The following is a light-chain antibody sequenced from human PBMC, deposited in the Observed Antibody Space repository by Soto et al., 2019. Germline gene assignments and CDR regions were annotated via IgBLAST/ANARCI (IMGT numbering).Light chain of an antibody. CDR3: QQYFEWPPMT. CDR2: GAS. CDR1: ETVATN. V-gene: IGKV3-15*01. J-gene: IGKJ1*01. Sequence: EVVMTQSPATLSVSPGERATLSCRASETVATNLAWYPQKPGQAPRLLISGASTRAAGISDRFRGSGSGTEFTLTISSLRSEDSAIYYCQQYFEWPPMTFGQGTKVEI.